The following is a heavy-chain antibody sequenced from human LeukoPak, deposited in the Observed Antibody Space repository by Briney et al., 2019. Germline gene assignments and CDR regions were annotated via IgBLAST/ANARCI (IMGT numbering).Heavy chain of an antibody. Sequence: PSETLSLTCAVYGGSFSGYYWSWIRQPPGKGLGWIGEINHSGSTNYNPSLKSRVTISVDTSKNQFSLKLSSVTAADTAVYYCARVEAAAGSFDYWGQGTLVTVSS. CDR3: ARVEAAAGSFDY. CDR1: GGSFSGYY. D-gene: IGHD6-13*01. CDR2: INHSGST. J-gene: IGHJ4*02. V-gene: IGHV4-34*01.